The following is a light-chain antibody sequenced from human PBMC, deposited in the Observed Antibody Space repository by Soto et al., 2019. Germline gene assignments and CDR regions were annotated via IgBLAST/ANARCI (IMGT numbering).Light chain of an antibody. J-gene: IGLJ2*01. V-gene: IGLV2-14*03. CDR3: SSYTSTFTRV. Sequence: QSALTQPASVSGSPGQSITISCTGTSSDVGGYNFVSWYQQHPGKAPKLIIYDVTNRPSGVSNRFSGYKSGNTASLTISGLQAEDEADYYCSSYTSTFTRVFGGGTKLTVL. CDR2: DVT. CDR1: SSDVGGYNF.